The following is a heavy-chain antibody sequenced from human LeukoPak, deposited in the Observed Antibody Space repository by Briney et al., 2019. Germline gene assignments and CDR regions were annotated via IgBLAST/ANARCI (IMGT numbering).Heavy chain of an antibody. CDR2: IYHSGST. D-gene: IGHD3-9*01. Sequence: KASETLSLTCGVSGGSISSSYWWSWVRQPPGKGLEWIGEIYHSGSTNYNPSLKSRVTISMDKSKNQFSLNLSSVTAADTAVYYCAREVNDITDPWGQGTLVTVSS. V-gene: IGHV4-4*02. J-gene: IGHJ5*02. CDR1: GGSISSSYW. CDR3: AREVNDITDP.